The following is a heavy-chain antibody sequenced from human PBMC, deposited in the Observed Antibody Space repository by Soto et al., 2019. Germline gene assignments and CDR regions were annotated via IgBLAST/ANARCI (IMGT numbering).Heavy chain of an antibody. CDR1: GFTFSSYA. V-gene: IGHV3-23*01. D-gene: IGHD4-4*01. Sequence: GGSLRLSCAASGFTFSSYAMSWVRQAPGKGLEWVSAISGSGVSTYYEDSVKGRFAVSRDNSKSKLYLQMNSLRDEDTAVYYCAKVPTGEMATVFQAFDIWGQGTMVTVSS. CDR3: AKVPTGEMATVFQAFDI. CDR2: ISGSGVST. J-gene: IGHJ3*02.